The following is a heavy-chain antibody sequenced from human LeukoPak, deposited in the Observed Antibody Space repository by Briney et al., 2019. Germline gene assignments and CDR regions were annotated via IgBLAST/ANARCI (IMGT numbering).Heavy chain of an antibody. J-gene: IGHJ4*02. Sequence: GGSLTLSCAASGFTFSSIAMSWVRQAPDKGLEWVSTISGGGGGTYYADSVKGRFTISRDDSKNTPYLQMNSLRADDTAVYYCAKDLGRYRNNFFDYWGQGNLVTVSS. D-gene: IGHD1-26*01. CDR2: ISGGGGGT. V-gene: IGHV3-23*01. CDR3: AKDLGRYRNNFFDY. CDR1: GFTFSSIA.